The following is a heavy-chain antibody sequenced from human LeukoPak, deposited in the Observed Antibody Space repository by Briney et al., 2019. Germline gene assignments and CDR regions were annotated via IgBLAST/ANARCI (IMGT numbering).Heavy chain of an antibody. D-gene: IGHD3-9*01. CDR3: AKDPTHYNILTGYRRRDAFDI. V-gene: IGHV3-23*01. CDR1: GFTFSSYA. Sequence: GGSLRLSCAASGFTFSSYAMSWVRQAPGKGLEWVSAISGSGGSTYYADSVKGRFTISRDNSKNTLYLQMNSLRAEDTAVFYCAKDPTHYNILTGYRRRDAFDIWGQGTMVTVSS. J-gene: IGHJ3*02. CDR2: ISGSGGST.